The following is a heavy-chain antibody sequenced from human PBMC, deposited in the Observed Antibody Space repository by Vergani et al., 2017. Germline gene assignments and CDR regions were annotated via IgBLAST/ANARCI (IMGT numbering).Heavy chain of an antibody. Sequence: QVQLQQWGAGLLKPSETLSLTFAVYGGSFSGYYWSWIRQPPGKGLEWIGEINHSGSTNYNPSLKSRVTISVDTSKNQFSLKLSSVTAADTAVYYCARCSLRYFDWLGNWFDPWGQGTLVTVSS. V-gene: IGHV4-34*01. CDR1: GGSFSGYY. D-gene: IGHD3-9*01. J-gene: IGHJ5*02. CDR3: ARCSLRYFDWLGNWFDP. CDR2: INHSGST.